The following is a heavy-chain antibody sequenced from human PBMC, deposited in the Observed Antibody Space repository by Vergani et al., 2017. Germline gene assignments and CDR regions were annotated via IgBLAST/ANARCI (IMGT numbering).Heavy chain of an antibody. V-gene: IGHV4-39*01. Sequence: QVQLQESGPGLVKPSETLSLTCTVSGGSISSYYWSWIRQPPGKGLEWIGSIYYSGSTYYNPSLKSRVTISVDTSKNQFSRKLSSVTAADTAVYYCARPVAAAAGTYHNWFDPWGQGTLVTVSS. D-gene: IGHD6-13*01. CDR3: ARPVAAAAGTYHNWFDP. J-gene: IGHJ5*02. CDR2: IYYSGST. CDR1: GGSISSYY.